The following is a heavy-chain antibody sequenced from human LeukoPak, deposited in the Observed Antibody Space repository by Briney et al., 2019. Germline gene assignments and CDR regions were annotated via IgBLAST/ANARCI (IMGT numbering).Heavy chain of an antibody. V-gene: IGHV3-30*18. D-gene: IGHD3-22*01. CDR1: GFTFSSYG. CDR3: AKYFYDSSTYSFDY. J-gene: IGHJ4*02. CDR2: ISYDGSNK. Sequence: GRSLRLSCTASGFTFSSYGMHWVRQAPGKGLEWVAVISYDGSNKYYEDSVKGRFTISRDNSKNTLYLQMNSLRAEDTAVYYCAKYFYDSSTYSFDYWGQGTLVTVSS.